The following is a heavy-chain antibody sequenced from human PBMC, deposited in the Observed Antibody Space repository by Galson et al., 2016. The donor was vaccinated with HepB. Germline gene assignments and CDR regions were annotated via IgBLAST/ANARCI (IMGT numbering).Heavy chain of an antibody. J-gene: IGHJ6*03. Sequence: SLRLSCAASEFTFSTYAMSWVRQGPGKGLEWVSTISGSGGDTYYADSVKGRFAVSRDNSKNTLYLQMNSLRAEDTAVYYCTKDQRENLAYYYYYMDVWGKGTTVTVSS. CDR1: EFTFSTYA. CDR3: TKDQRENLAYYYYYMDV. CDR2: ISGSGGDT. D-gene: IGHD3-16*01. V-gene: IGHV3-23*01.